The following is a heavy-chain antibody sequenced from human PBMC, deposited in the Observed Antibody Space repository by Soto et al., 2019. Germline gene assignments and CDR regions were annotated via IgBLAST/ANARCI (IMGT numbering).Heavy chain of an antibody. D-gene: IGHD3-10*01. Sequence: PGGPLRLSCAASGLIFKIYWMHWVRQTPGKGLVWISRIYNDGSYTDYADSVKGRFTISRDNVNDTLYLQMNNLRAEDSGLYYCTSGTRPIPPGSAAYWGPAPHLTDSS. V-gene: IGHV3-74*01. CDR3: TSGTRPIPPGSAAY. J-gene: IGHJ4*02. CDR1: GLIFKIYW. CDR2: IYNDGSYT.